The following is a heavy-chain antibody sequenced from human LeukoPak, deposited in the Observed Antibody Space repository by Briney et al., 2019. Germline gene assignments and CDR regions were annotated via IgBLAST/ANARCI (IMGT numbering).Heavy chain of an antibody. V-gene: IGHV4-4*07. Sequence: SETLSLTCTVSGGSISSYYWSWIRQPAGKGLEWIGGIYTSGSTNYNPSLKSRVTMSVDTSKNQFSLKLSSVTAADTAVYYCARGPPPGLLWFGESMEGYYFDYWGQGTLVTVSS. D-gene: IGHD3-10*01. CDR2: IYTSGST. CDR1: GGSISSYY. CDR3: ARGPPPGLLWFGESMEGYYFDY. J-gene: IGHJ4*02.